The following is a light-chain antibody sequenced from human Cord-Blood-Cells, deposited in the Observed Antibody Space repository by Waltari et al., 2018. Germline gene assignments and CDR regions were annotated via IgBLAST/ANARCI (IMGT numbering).Light chain of an antibody. CDR3: QQYNSYPGT. CDR2: DAS. V-gene: IGKV1-5*01. CDR1: QSISSG. Sequence: DIQMTQSPSTLSASVGDRVTITCRASQSISSGLAWYQQKPGNAPKLLIYDASSLESGVPSRFSGSGSGTEFTLTISSLQPDDFATYYCQQYNSYPGTFGQGTKVEIK. J-gene: IGKJ1*01.